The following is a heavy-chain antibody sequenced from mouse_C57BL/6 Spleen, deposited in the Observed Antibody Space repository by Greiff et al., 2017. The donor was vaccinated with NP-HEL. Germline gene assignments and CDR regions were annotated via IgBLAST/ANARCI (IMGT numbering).Heavy chain of an antibody. J-gene: IGHJ1*03. CDR3: ARNPYYYGSSYRYFDV. D-gene: IGHD1-1*01. Sequence: EVQRVESGGGLVKPGGSLKLSCAASGFTFSDYGMHWVRQAPEKGLEWVAYISSGSSTIYYADTVKGRFTISRDNAKNTLFLQMTSLRSEDTAMYYCARNPYYYGSSYRYFDVWGTGTTVTVSS. V-gene: IGHV5-17*01. CDR2: ISSGSSTI. CDR1: GFTFSDYG.